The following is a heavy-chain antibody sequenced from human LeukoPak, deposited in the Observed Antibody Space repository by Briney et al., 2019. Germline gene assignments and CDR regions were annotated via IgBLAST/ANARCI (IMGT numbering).Heavy chain of an antibody. CDR2: ISWDGGST. CDR3: AKGEYCSSTSCYGEGLDY. CDR1: GFTFDDYA. J-gene: IGHJ4*02. V-gene: IGHV3-43D*03. Sequence: PGGSLRLSCAASGFTFDDYAMHWVRQAPGKGLEWVSLISWDGGSTYYADSVKGRFTISRDNSKNPLYLQMNSLRAEDTALYYCAKGEYCSSTSCYGEGLDYWGQETLVTVSS. D-gene: IGHD2-2*01.